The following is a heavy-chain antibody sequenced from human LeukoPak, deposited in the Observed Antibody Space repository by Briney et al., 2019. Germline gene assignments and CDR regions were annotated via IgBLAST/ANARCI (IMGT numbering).Heavy chain of an antibody. CDR3: AGGLSVTTPICDY. J-gene: IGHJ4*02. D-gene: IGHD1-1*01. V-gene: IGHV3-7*01. Sequence: AGGSLRLSCAASGFTFSSYWMSWVRQAPGKGLEWVANIKQDGSEKYYVDSVKGRFTISRDNAKNSLYLQMNSLRAEDTAVYYCAGGLSVTTPICDYGGQGTLVTVSS. CDR1: GFTFSSYW. CDR2: IKQDGSEK.